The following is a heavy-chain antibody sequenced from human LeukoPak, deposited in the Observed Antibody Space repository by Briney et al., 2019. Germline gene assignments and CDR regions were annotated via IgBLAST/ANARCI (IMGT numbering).Heavy chain of an antibody. CDR2: INHSGST. Sequence: PSETLSLTCAVYGGSFSGYYWSWIRQPPGKGLEWIGEINHSGSTNYNPSLKSRVTISVDTSKNQFSLTLSSVTAAATAVYYCARSSFLGYCSSTSCRNPYYYYYGMDVWGQGTTVTVSS. D-gene: IGHD2-2*01. J-gene: IGHJ6*02. CDR1: GGSFSGYY. V-gene: IGHV4-34*01. CDR3: ARSSFLGYCSSTSCRNPYYYYYGMDV.